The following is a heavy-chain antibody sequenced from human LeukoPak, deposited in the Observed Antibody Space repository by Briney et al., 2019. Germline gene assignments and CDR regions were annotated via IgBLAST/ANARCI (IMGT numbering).Heavy chain of an antibody. CDR3: ERAGGTNMVTSVHFQH. V-gene: IGHV3-30*04. CDR1: GFTFSSYA. D-gene: IGHD5-18*01. Sequence: PGGSLRLSCTASGFTFSSYAMRWVRQAPGKGLEWVAFISYGGSNKYYADSVKGRFTISRDNSKNTLYVQMNSLRAGDTAVYYCERAGGTNMVTSVHFQHWGQGTLVIVSS. J-gene: IGHJ1*01. CDR2: ISYGGSNK.